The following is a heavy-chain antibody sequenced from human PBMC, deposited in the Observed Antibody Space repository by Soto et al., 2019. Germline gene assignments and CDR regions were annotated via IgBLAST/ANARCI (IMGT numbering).Heavy chain of an antibody. CDR3: ARPGGSSPYSSENWFDP. J-gene: IGHJ5*02. Sequence: QLQLQESGPGLVKPSETLSLTCTVSGGSVSSSSYYWGWIRQPPGKGLEWIGSIYYSGSTYYNPSLKSRVTISVDTSKNQFSLKLSSVTAADTAVYYCARPGGSSPYSSENWFDPWGQGTLVTVSS. D-gene: IGHD6-25*01. CDR1: GGSVSSSSYY. CDR2: IYYSGST. V-gene: IGHV4-39*01.